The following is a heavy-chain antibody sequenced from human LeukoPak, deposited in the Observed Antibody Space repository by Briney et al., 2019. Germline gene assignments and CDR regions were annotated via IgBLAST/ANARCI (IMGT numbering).Heavy chain of an antibody. CDR1: GGSINSGGYY. CDR2: IYYSGST. Sequence: SETLCLTCSVSGGSINSGGYYWSWVRQHPGKGLEWIGYIYYSGSTYYNPSLKSRLTISLDTSMNQFSLNLTSVTAADTAVYYCARVTGTSRWYGFDYWGQGTLVTVSS. V-gene: IGHV4-31*03. D-gene: IGHD6-13*01. CDR3: ARVTGTSRWYGFDY. J-gene: IGHJ4*02.